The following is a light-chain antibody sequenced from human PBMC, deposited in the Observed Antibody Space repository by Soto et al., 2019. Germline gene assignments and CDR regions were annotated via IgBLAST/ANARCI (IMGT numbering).Light chain of an antibody. CDR3: QQYNYWPRT. CDR2: GAS. V-gene: IGKV3-15*01. Sequence: EIVMTQSPGPLSVSPGERATLSCRASESVSSNLAWYQQKPGQAPSLLIYGASTRAAGVPVRFSGSGSGTEFTLTISSLQSEDFAVYYCQQYNYWPRTFSQGTKVEIK. J-gene: IGKJ1*01. CDR1: ESVSSN.